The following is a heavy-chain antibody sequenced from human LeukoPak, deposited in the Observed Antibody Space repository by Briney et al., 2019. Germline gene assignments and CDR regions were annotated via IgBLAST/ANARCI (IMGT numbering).Heavy chain of an antibody. Sequence: GASLKVSCKASGYTFTRSGISWVRQAPGQGLEWMGWIIAYNGNTNYAQKLQGRVTMTTDTSTSKAYMELRSLRSDDTAMYYCARDGGAATGRGSMNYWGQGTLVTVSS. CDR1: GYTFTRSG. D-gene: IGHD6-25*01. CDR2: IIAYNGNT. J-gene: IGHJ4*02. V-gene: IGHV1-18*01. CDR3: ARDGGAATGRGSMNY.